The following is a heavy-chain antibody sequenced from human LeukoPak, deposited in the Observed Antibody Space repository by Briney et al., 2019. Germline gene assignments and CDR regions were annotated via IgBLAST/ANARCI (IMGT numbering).Heavy chain of an antibody. J-gene: IGHJ4*02. V-gene: IGHV1-2*02. D-gene: IGHD2-15*01. CDR2: INPNSGGT. CDR3: ARSNGVVVAAAPDY. Sequence: ASVTVSCKASGYTFTGYYMHWVRQAPGQGLEWMGWINPNSGGTNYAQKFQGRVTMTRDTSISTAYMELSRLRSDDTAVYYCARSNGVVVAAAPDYWGQGTLVTVSS. CDR1: GYTFTGYY.